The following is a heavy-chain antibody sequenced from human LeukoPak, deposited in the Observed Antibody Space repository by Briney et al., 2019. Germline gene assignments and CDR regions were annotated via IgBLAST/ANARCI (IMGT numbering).Heavy chain of an antibody. Sequence: SETLSLTCTVSGGSISSGGYYWSWIRQHPGKGLEWIGYIYYSGSTYYNPSLKSRVTTSVDTSKNQFSLKLSSVTAADTAVYYCARFRAMVTRAFDIWGQGTMVTVSS. CDR2: IYYSGST. J-gene: IGHJ3*02. V-gene: IGHV4-31*03. CDR1: GGSISSGGYY. D-gene: IGHD5-18*01. CDR3: ARFRAMVTRAFDI.